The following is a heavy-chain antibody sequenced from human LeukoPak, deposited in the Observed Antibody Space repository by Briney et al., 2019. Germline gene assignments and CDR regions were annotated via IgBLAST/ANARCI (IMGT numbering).Heavy chain of an antibody. Sequence: GRSLRLSCAASGFTFSIYAMSWVRQAPGKGLEWVSAISGSGGSTYYADSVKGRFTISRDNSKNTLYLQMNSLRAEDTAVYYCAKTHDYGGNWDYWGQGTLVTVSS. J-gene: IGHJ4*02. V-gene: IGHV3-23*01. CDR3: AKTHDYGGNWDY. CDR2: ISGSGGST. CDR1: GFTFSIYA. D-gene: IGHD4-23*01.